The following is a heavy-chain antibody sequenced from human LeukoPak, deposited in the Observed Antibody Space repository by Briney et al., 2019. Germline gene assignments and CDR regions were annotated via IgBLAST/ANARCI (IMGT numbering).Heavy chain of an antibody. CDR2: INHSGST. CDR3: ARGSGIYYYYMDV. CDR1: GGSFSGYY. J-gene: IGHJ6*03. V-gene: IGHV4-34*01. Sequence: SETLSLTCAVYGGSFSGYYWSWIRQPPGKGLEWIGEINHSGSTNYNPSLKSRVTISVDTSKNQFSPKLSSVTAADTAVYYCARGSGIYYYYMDVWGKGTTVTVSS.